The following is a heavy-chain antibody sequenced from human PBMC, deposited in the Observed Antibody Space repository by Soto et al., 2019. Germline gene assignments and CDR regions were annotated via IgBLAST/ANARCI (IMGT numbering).Heavy chain of an antibody. CDR1: AFTFNTYS. V-gene: IGHV3-21*06. CDR2: ISSSSRYI. CDR3: ARDLAAVRGTFDS. Sequence: PGGSLRLSCTASAFTFNTYSMNWVRQAPGKGLEWVSSISSSSRYIYYTDSVKGRFTVSRDNAKNSLYLQMNSLRAEDTAVYYCARDLAAVRGTFDSWGQGTLVTVSS. J-gene: IGHJ4*02. D-gene: IGHD6-13*01.